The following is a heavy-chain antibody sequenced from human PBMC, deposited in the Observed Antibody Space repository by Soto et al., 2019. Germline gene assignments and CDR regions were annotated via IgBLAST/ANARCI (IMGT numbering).Heavy chain of an antibody. Sequence: SETLSLTCTVSGGSISSYYWSWIRQPPGKGLEWIGYIYYSGSTNYNPSLKSRVTISVDTSKNQFSLKLSSVTAADTAVYYCARGGVYCGGDCYGYFDYWGQGTLVTVSS. J-gene: IGHJ4*02. CDR3: ARGGVYCGGDCYGYFDY. V-gene: IGHV4-59*01. CDR2: IYYSGST. CDR1: GGSISSYY. D-gene: IGHD2-21*02.